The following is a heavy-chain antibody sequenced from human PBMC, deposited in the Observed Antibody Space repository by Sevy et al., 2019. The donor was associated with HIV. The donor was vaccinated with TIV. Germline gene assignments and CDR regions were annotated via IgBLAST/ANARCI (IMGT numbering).Heavy chain of an antibody. CDR1: EFTFSDYY. J-gene: IGHJ6*02. Sequence: GGSLRLSCAASEFTFSDYYMSWIRQAPGKGLEWVSYISSSGSTIYYADSVKGRFTISRDNAKNSLYLQMNSLRAEDTAVYYCARDLSRDGYNSPYYYGMDVWGQGTTVTVSS. V-gene: IGHV3-11*01. CDR3: ARDLSRDGYNSPYYYGMDV. CDR2: ISSSGSTI. D-gene: IGHD5-12*01.